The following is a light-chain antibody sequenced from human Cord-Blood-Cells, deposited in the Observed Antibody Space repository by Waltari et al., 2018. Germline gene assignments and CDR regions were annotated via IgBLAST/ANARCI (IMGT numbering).Light chain of an antibody. CDR1: QSISSY. Sequence: DIQMPQSPSSLSASVGDRVTITCRASQSISSYLNWYQQKPGKAPKVLIYAASSLQSGDPSRFSGSGSGTDFTRTISSLQPEDFATYYCQQSYSTFPFGPGIKVYIK. CDR2: AAS. CDR3: QQSYSTFP. V-gene: IGKV1-39*01. J-gene: IGKJ3*01.